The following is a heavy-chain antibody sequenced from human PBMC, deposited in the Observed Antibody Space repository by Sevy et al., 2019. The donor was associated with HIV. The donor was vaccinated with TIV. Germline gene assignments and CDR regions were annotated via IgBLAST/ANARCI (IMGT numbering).Heavy chain of an antibody. CDR1: GFTFSDHY. J-gene: IGHJ4*02. CDR3: STHAGIAAAGRVFDY. D-gene: IGHD6-13*01. V-gene: IGHV3-72*01. CDR2: TRNKADGYTT. Sequence: GGALRLSCAASGFTFSDHYMEWVRQAPGKGLEWVGRTRNKADGYTTEYAASVKGRFTISRDDSENSLYLQMNSLKTEDTVVYYCSTHAGIAAAGRVFDYWGQGALVTVSS.